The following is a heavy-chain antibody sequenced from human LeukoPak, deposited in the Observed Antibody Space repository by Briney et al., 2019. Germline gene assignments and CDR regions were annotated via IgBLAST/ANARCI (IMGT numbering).Heavy chain of an antibody. J-gene: IGHJ5*02. CDR2: INPSGGST. Sequence: ASVKVSCKASGYTFTSYYMHWVRQAPGQGLEWMGIINPSGGSTSYAQKFQGRVTMTRDMSTSTVYMELSSLRSEDTAVYYCARGRDLWFGELSRENWFDPWGQGTLVTVSS. CDR3: ARGRDLWFGELSRENWFDP. D-gene: IGHD3-10*01. CDR1: GYTFTSYY. V-gene: IGHV1-46*01.